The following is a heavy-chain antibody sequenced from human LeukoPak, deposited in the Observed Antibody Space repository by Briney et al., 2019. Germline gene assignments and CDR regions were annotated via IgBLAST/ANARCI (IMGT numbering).Heavy chain of an antibody. CDR1: GDNVSTNSAA. CDR2: TYYKSKWSH. J-gene: IGHJ5*02. V-gene: IGHV6-1*01. CDR3: TREATGIGRSWFDP. D-gene: IGHD3-9*01. Sequence: SQTLSLTCAIFGDNVSTNSAAWTWVRQSPSRGLEWLGRTYYKSKWSHDYAVSVRSRITIKPDTSKNQFSLQLNSLTPEDTAVYYCTREATGIGRSWFDPWGQGTLVTVSS.